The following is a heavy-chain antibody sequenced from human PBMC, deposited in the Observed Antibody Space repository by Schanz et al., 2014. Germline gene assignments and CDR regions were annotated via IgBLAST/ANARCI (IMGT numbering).Heavy chain of an antibody. Sequence: EVQLVESGGGLVQPGGSLRLSCAASGFTFENYALTWVRQVPGKGLEWVSAISGSGGSTYYADSVKGRFTISRDNFKGALYLQMSSLRAEDTAVYYCAKSLESCPGGRCSRGYFDYWGQGTLVTVSS. V-gene: IGHV3-23*04. J-gene: IGHJ4*02. CDR1: GFTFENYA. CDR3: AKSLESCPGGRCSRGYFDY. CDR2: ISGSGGST. D-gene: IGHD2-8*02.